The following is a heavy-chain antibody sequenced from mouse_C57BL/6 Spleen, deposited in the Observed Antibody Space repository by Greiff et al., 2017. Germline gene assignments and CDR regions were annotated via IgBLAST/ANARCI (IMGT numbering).Heavy chain of an antibody. V-gene: IGHV1-64*01. CDR1: GYTFTSYW. Sequence: VQLQQPEAELVKPGASVKLSCKASGYTFTSYWMPWVKQRPGQGLEWIGMIHPNSGSTNYNEKFKSKATLTVDKSSSTAYMQLSSLTSEDSAVYYCARCPYGNYDYWGQGTTLTVSS. CDR2: IHPNSGST. CDR3: ARCPYGNYDY. J-gene: IGHJ2*01. D-gene: IGHD2-1*01.